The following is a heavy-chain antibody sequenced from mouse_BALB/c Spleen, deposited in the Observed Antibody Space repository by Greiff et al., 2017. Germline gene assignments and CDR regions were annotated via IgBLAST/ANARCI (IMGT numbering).Heavy chain of an antibody. V-gene: IGHV5-12-2*01. CDR3: ARHSRYDEYFDV. CDR1: GFTFSSYT. CDR2: ISNGGGST. D-gene: IGHD2-14*01. J-gene: IGHJ1*01. Sequence: EVKVVESGGGLVQPGGSLKLSCAASGFTFSSYTMSWVRQTPEKRLEWVAYISNGGGSTYYPDTVKGRFTISRDNAKNTLYLQMSSLKSEDTAMYYCARHSRYDEYFDVWGAGTTVTVSS.